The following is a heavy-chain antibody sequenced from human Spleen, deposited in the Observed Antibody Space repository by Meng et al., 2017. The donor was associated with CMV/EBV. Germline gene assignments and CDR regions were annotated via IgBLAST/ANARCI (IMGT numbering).Heavy chain of an antibody. Sequence: GSLRLSCTVSGYSISSGYYWGWIRQPPGKGLEWIGSIYHSGSTYYNPSLKSRVTISVDTSKNQFSLKLSSVTAADTAVYYCARVSASSWNPVIDYWGQGTLVTVSS. D-gene: IGHD6-13*01. J-gene: IGHJ4*02. CDR3: ARVSASSWNPVIDY. V-gene: IGHV4-38-2*02. CDR1: GYSISSGYY. CDR2: IYHSGST.